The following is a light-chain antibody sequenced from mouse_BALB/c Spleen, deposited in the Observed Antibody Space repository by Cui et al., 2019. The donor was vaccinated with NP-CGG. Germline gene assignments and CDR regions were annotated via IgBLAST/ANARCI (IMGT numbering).Light chain of an antibody. Sequence: QIVLTQSPSILSASPGEKVTLTCRANASVSYMEWFQQKPGTSPKLWIYSISNLASGVPARFSGSGSGTSYSLTISSVKAEDAATYYCQQWSSSPLTFGAGTKLELK. J-gene: IGKJ5*01. CDR2: SIS. V-gene: IGKV4-68*01. CDR3: QQWSSSPLT. CDR1: ASVSY.